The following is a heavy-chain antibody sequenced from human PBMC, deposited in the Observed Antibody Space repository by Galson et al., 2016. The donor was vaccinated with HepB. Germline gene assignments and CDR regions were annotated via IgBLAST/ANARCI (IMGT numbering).Heavy chain of an antibody. CDR1: GFKFSDYY. D-gene: IGHD3-9*01. Sequence: SLRLSCAASGFKFSDYYMSWIRQAPGKGLEWISYISTSGSYTNYADSVMGRFTISRDNVKNSLYLQMESLRVEDTATYYCARDKMARYDVLTGHNVRSPFDNWGQGILVTVSS. CDR2: ISTSGSYT. V-gene: IGHV3-11*06. CDR3: ARDKMARYDVLTGHNVRSPFDN. J-gene: IGHJ4*02.